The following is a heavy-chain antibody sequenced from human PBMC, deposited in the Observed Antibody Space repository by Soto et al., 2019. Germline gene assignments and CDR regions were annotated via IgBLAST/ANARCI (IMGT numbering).Heavy chain of an antibody. CDR2: IIPIFNST. Sequence: GASVKVSCKVSGSRFSNYVISWVRQAPGHGLEWLGRIIPIFNSTKYAQSFQGRVTITSDKSTSTASLELSSLRSDDTAVYYCAREGCGKKAGYNGLVSLGYWGQGTLVTVSS. CDR1: GSRFSNYV. D-gene: IGHD2-2*02. CDR3: AREGCGKKAGYNGLVSLGY. J-gene: IGHJ4*02. V-gene: IGHV1-69*06.